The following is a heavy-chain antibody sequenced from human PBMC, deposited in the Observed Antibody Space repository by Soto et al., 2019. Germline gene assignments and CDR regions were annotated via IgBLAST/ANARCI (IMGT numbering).Heavy chain of an antibody. J-gene: IGHJ6*04. CDR2: IKQDGSEE. D-gene: IGHD6-6*01. V-gene: IGHV3-7*01. Sequence: EVQLVESGGGLVQPGGSLRLSCAAYGFTFSSYWMSWFRQAPGKGLEWVANIKQDGSEENYVDSVKGRFTISRDNAKNALYLQMNNLRGEYSAVSYCAREIAARMWGKGTTVTVSS. CDR1: GFTFSSYW. CDR3: AREIAARM.